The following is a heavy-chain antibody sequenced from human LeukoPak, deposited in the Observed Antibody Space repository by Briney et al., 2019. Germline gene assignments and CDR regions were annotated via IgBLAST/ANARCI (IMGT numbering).Heavy chain of an antibody. J-gene: IGHJ4*02. V-gene: IGHV1-69*04. Sequence: SVKVSCKASGGTFSSYAISWVRQAPGQGLEWMGRIIPILGIANYAQKFQGRVTITADKSTSTAYMELSSLRSEDTAVYYCARAMAPGYYDSSGYFYYFDYWGQGTLVTVSS. CDR3: ARAMAPGYYDSSGYFYYFDY. CDR2: IIPILGIA. CDR1: GGTFSSYA. D-gene: IGHD3-22*01.